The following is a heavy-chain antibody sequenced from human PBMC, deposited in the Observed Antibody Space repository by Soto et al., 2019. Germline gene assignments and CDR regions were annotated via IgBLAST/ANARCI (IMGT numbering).Heavy chain of an antibody. Sequence: EVELLESGGGSVQPGGSLRLSCAASGFIFSLYSMTWVRQAPGKGLEWVSTVSGNGGSTYYADSVKGRFTISRDNSKNTLYLQMNSLRVEDTAAYYCAKDWTAIWGQGTMVTVSS. CDR2: VSGNGGST. J-gene: IGHJ3*02. D-gene: IGHD2-21*02. CDR1: GFIFSLYS. CDR3: AKDWTAI. V-gene: IGHV3-23*01.